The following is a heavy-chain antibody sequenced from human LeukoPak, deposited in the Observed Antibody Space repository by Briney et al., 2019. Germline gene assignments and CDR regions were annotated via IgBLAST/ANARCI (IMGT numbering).Heavy chain of an antibody. CDR2: IRGSGGST. V-gene: IGHV3-23*01. Sequence: GGSLRLSCAASGFTFSSYAMSWVRQAPGRGLEWVSAIRGSGGSTFYADSVKGRFTISRDNSKNTLYLQVNSLRAEDTAIYYCARSAVRYYDSSAYYFDNWGQGTLVTVSS. CDR1: GFTFSSYA. CDR3: ARSAVRYYDSSAYYFDN. D-gene: IGHD3-22*01. J-gene: IGHJ4*02.